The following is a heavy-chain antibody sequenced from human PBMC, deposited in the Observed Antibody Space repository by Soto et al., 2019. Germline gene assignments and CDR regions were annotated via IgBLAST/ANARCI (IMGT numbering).Heavy chain of an antibody. D-gene: IGHD6-6*01. CDR3: ARDGVYSSSLFDY. J-gene: IGHJ4*02. CDR2: IWYDGSNK. CDR1: RFTFSSYG. Sequence: GGSLRLSCAASRFTFSSYGMHWVRQPPGKGLEWVAVIWYDGSNKYYADSVKGRFTISRDNSKNTLYLQMNSLRAEDTAVYYCARDGVYSSSLFDYWGQGTQVTVS. V-gene: IGHV3-33*01.